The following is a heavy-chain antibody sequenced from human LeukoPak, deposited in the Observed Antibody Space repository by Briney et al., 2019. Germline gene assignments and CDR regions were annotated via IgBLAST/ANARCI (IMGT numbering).Heavy chain of an antibody. CDR3: AAERSLGY. J-gene: IGHJ4*02. CDR2: ITGDGSST. CDR1: GFTFSTYS. D-gene: IGHD6-13*01. V-gene: IGHV3-74*01. Sequence: PGGSLRLSCAASGFTFSTYSMHWGRQAPGKGLVWVSRITGDGSSTSYADSVKGRFTVSRDNAKNTVYLQMDSLRAEDTAVYYCAAERSLGYWGQGTLVTVSS.